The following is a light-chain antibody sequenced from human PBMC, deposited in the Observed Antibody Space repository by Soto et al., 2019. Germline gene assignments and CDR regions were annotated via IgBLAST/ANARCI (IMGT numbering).Light chain of an antibody. CDR3: QQYDDWPET. V-gene: IGKV3-15*01. CDR1: QSVSSY. CDR2: DAS. Sequence: EKVMTQSPGTLSVSPGERATLSCRASQSVSSYLAWYQQKPGQAPRLLIYDASTRATGVPARFSGSGSGTEFTLTISSLQSEDLAVYYCQQYDDWPETFGQGTKVEIK. J-gene: IGKJ1*01.